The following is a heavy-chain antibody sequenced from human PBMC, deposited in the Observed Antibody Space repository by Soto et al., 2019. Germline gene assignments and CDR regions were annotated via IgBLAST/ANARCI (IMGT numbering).Heavy chain of an antibody. J-gene: IGHJ4*02. V-gene: IGHV5-51*01. Sequence: GESLKISCKGPGYSFTSYWIGWVRQMPGKGLEWMGIIYPGDSDTGYSPSFQGQVTISADKSISTTYLQWSSLKASDTAMYYCARYYYDSSGYQADYWGQGTLVTVSS. CDR3: ARYYYDSSGYQADY. D-gene: IGHD3-22*01. CDR1: GYSFTSYW. CDR2: IYPGDSDT.